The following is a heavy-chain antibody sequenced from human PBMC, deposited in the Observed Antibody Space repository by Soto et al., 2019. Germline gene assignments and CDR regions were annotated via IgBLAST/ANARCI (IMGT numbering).Heavy chain of an antibody. J-gene: IGHJ3*02. CDR3: AKDPKYYYGSGSYAFDI. CDR1: GFTFSSYV. Sequence: GGSLRLSCAASGFTFSSYVMSWVRQAPGKGLEWVSAISGSGGSTYYADSVKGRFTISRDNSKNTLYLQMNSLRAEDTAVYYCAKDPKYYYGSGSYAFDIWGQGTMVTVSS. D-gene: IGHD3-10*01. CDR2: ISGSGGST. V-gene: IGHV3-23*01.